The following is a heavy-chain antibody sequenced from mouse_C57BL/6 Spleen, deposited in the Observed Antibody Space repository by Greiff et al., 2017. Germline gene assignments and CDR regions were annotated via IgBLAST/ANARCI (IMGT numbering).Heavy chain of an antibody. Sequence: QVQLQQPGAELVKPGASVKMSCKASGYTFTSYWITWVKQRPGQGLEWIGDIYPGSGSTNYNEKFKSKATLTVDTSSSTAYMQLSSLTSEDSAVYYCARKGDYEDAMDYRGQGTSVTVSS. CDR3: ARKGDYEDAMDY. J-gene: IGHJ4*01. V-gene: IGHV1-55*01. D-gene: IGHD2-4*01. CDR2: IYPGSGST. CDR1: GYTFTSYW.